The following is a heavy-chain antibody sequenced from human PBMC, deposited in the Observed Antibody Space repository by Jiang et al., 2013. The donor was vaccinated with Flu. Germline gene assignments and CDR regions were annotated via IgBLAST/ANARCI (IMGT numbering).Heavy chain of an antibody. CDR1: GGSLSGYY. Sequence: LLKPSETLSLTCAVYGGSLSGYYWSWIRQSPGRGLEWIGEINHSGTTFYNPSLESRAAMTVDTSKNQFSLNVTSVTAADTAVYYCARHGYYASYEYFEHWGQGTL. CDR2: INHSGTT. CDR3: ARHGYYASYEYFEH. J-gene: IGHJ1*01. V-gene: IGHV4-34*01. D-gene: IGHD2-2*01.